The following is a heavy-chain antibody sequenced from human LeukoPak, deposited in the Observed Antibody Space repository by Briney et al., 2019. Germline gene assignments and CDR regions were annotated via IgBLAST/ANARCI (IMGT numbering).Heavy chain of an antibody. CDR3: ARGSYPLFDY. CDR2: IYSGGRT. CDR1: GFTASTNY. Sequence: GGSLRLSCAASGFTASTNYMSWVRQAPGKGLEWVSVIYSGGRTYYADSVKGRFTISRDNSKNTLYLQMNSLRAEDTAVYYCARGSYPLFDYWGQGTLVTVSS. J-gene: IGHJ4*02. V-gene: IGHV3-53*01. D-gene: IGHD3-16*02.